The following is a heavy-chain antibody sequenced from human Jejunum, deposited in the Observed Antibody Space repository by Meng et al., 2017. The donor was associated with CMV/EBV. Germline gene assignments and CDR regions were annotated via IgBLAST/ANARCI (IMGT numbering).Heavy chain of an antibody. Sequence: VQLVGAGGGLVKPGGSLRLSCIGSGFTFSSSNMNWVRQAAGKGLEWVSSISSSSRYINYADSVKGRFTISRDNAKNSLYLQMNSLGDEDTAIYYCARDIDHWGQGTLVTVSS. CDR2: ISSSSRYI. CDR1: GFTFSSSN. V-gene: IGHV3-21*01. CDR3: ARDIDH. J-gene: IGHJ5*02.